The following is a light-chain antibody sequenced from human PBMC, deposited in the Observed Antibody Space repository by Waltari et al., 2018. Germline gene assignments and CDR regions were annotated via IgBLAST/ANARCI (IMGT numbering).Light chain of an antibody. Sequence: DILMTQSPSSLSASGGDIDTITCRASQSISHCLKWYQQKPGKAPNLLSYAASSLDTGVPSRFSGSGSGTDFTLTISSLQPDDFGTYYCQQSYNTPPVTFGPGTKVDIK. V-gene: IGKV1-39*01. J-gene: IGKJ1*01. CDR3: QQSYNTPPVT. CDR2: AAS. CDR1: QSISHC.